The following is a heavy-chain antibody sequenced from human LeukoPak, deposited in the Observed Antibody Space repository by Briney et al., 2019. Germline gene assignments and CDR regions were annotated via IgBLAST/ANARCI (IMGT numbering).Heavy chain of an antibody. J-gene: IGHJ4*02. CDR3: ARRYCSGGSCYTGFDY. CDR1: GFTFSRFS. D-gene: IGHD2-15*01. CDR2: ISSSSATI. V-gene: IGHV3-48*01. Sequence: GGSLRLSCAASGFTFSRFSLNWVRQAPGKGPEWVSYISSSSATIYYADSVKGRFTISRDNSKNTLYLQMNSLRAEDTAVYYCARRYCSGGSCYTGFDYWGQGTLVTVSS.